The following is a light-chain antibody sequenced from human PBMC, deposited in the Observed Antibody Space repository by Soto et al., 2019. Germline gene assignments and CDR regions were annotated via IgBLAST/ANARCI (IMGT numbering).Light chain of an antibody. CDR2: AAS. CDR1: QGITDD. Sequence: AIQMTQSPSSLSATVGDRVTITCRASQGITDDLSWYQQKPGRAPKLLIYAASSSQNGVPPRFSGSGSGRDFILTIPSLPPEDFGTYYCEQDNSFPLTVGGGTK. V-gene: IGKV1-6*01. CDR3: EQDNSFPLT. J-gene: IGKJ4*02.